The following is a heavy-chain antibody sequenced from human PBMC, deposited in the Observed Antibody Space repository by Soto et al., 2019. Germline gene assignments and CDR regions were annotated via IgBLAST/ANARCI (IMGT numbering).Heavy chain of an antibody. CDR3: DY. J-gene: IGHJ4*02. CDR2: IYHSGST. D-gene: IGHD1-7*01. V-gene: IGHV4-31*02. CDR1: GGSISSGGYY. Sequence: SETLSLTCTVAGGSISSGGYYWNWIRQHPGEGLEWIGYIYHSGSTYYNPSLKSRVTISVDTATYSCAHRLIGDTGNWNYGAFDYWGQGTLVTVSS.